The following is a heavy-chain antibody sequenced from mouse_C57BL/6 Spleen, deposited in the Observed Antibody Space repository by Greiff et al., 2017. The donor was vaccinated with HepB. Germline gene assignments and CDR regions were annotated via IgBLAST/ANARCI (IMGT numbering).Heavy chain of an antibody. J-gene: IGHJ3*01. CDR3: ARSGDGNYSAWFAY. D-gene: IGHD2-1*01. Sequence: QVQLQQSGAELARPGASVKLSCKASGYTFTSYGISWVKQRTGKGLEWIGVIYPRSGNTYYNEKFKGKATLTADKSSSTAYMELRSLTSEDSAVYFCARSGDGNYSAWFAYWGQGTLVTVSA. CDR1: GYTFTSYG. V-gene: IGHV1-81*01. CDR2: IYPRSGNT.